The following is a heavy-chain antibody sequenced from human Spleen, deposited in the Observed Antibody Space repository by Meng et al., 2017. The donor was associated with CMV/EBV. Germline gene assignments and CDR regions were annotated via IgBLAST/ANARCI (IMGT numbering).Heavy chain of an antibody. CDR2: IYYSGST. V-gene: IGHV4-59*01. J-gene: IGHJ4*02. Sequence: GSLRLSCTVSGGSISSSYWSWIRQPPGKGLEWIGSIYYSGSTNYNPSLKRRVTISLDTSKNQFSLNLRFVTAPDTAVYYCARAQQPEYFDDWGQGTLVTVSS. CDR3: ARAQQPEYFDD. D-gene: IGHD1-14*01. CDR1: GGSISSSY.